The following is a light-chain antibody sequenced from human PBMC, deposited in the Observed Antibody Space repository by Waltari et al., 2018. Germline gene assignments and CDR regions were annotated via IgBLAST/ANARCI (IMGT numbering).Light chain of an antibody. CDR1: QSVSTSY. J-gene: IGKJ1*01. Sequence: EIVLTQSPGTLSLSPGERATLSCRASQSVSTSYLAWFQQKPGQAPRLLIYSTSSRAAGIPDRFSGSGSGTDFTLTISRLEPEDFAVYYCHQIGDSPRTFGQGTKVEIK. V-gene: IGKV3-20*01. CDR3: HQIGDSPRT. CDR2: STS.